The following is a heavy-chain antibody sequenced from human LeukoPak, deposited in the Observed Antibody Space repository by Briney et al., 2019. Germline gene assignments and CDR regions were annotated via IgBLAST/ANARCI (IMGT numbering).Heavy chain of an antibody. D-gene: IGHD5-24*01. CDR2: INPSGGST. V-gene: IGHV1-46*01. J-gene: IGHJ4*02. CDR1: GYTFTSYY. CDR3: ARELRGDIVDPWLQFRRGVIDY. Sequence: AASVKVSCKASGYTFTSYYMHWVRQAPGQGLEWMGKINPSGGSTSYAQKFQGRVTMTRDMSTSTVYMELSSLRSEDTAVYYCARELRGDIVDPWLQFRRGVIDYWGQGTLVTVSS.